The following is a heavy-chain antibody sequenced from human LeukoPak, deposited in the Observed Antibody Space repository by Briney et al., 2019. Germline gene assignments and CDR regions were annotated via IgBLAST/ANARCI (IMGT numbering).Heavy chain of an antibody. V-gene: IGHV3-66*01. J-gene: IGHJ3*02. CDR3: ARDDTMVVAATGAFDI. CDR1: GFTVSSNY. CDR2: IYSGGST. D-gene: IGHD2-15*01. Sequence: GGSLRLSCAASGFTVSSNYMSWVRQAPGKGLEWVSVIYSGGSTYYADSVKGRFTISRDNSKNTLYLQMNSLRAEDTAVYYCARDDTMVVAATGAFDIWGQGTMVTVSS.